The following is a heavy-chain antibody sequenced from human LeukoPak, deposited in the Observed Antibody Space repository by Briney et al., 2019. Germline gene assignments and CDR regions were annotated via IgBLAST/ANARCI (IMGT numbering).Heavy chain of an antibody. V-gene: IGHV4-39*07. CDR3: ARASSGSTGVFDN. CDR1: GGSISSSSYY. D-gene: IGHD1-26*01. Sequence: ASETLSLTCTVSGGSISSSSYYWGWIRQSPGKGLEWIGSVYHSGNSYYHPSLKSRVTVSVDTSKNQFSLKLSFVTAADTAVYYCARASSGSTGVFDNWGQGTLVTVSS. J-gene: IGHJ4*02. CDR2: VYHSGNS.